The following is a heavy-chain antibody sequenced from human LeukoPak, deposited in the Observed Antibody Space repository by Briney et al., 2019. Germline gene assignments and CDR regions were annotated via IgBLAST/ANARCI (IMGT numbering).Heavy chain of an antibody. CDR1: GVNLRDYW. J-gene: IGHJ5*02. V-gene: IGHV3-74*01. Sequence: QTAGSLRLSCAASGVNLRDYWKHWVRQAPPQGLVWVSRLGTYWTYTNYADSVKGRLTIFCDDAKNNLYLQMVSLIAEDTAFYYCVRDPSNSGNWFDLWGQGTLVTVSS. D-gene: IGHD4-11*01. CDR2: LGTYWTYT. CDR3: VRDPSNSGNWFDL.